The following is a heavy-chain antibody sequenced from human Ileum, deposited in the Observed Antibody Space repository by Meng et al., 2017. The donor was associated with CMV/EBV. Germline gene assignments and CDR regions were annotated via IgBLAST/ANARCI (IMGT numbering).Heavy chain of an antibody. V-gene: IGHV1-69*10. CDR2: IMSMVGIP. Sequence: TFRNYGLTWVRQAPGQGPEWMGGIMSMVGIPSYAQKFQGRVTITADKSTSTAYMELTSLKSDDTAVYYCAKGGDCSYTSRGCNFDIWGQGTMVTVSS. CDR3: AKGGDCSYTSRGCNFDI. CDR1: TFRNYG. D-gene: IGHD2-2*01. J-gene: IGHJ3*02.